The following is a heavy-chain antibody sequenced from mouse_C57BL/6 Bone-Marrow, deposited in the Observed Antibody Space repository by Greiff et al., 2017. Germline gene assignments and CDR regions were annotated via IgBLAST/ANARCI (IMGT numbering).Heavy chain of an antibody. J-gene: IGHJ4*01. CDR2: IDPSDSET. Sequence: QVQLQQPGAELVRPGSSVKLSCKASGYTFTSYWMHWVKQRPIQGLEWIGNIDPSDSETHYNQKFKDKATLTVDKSSSTAYMQLSSLTSEDSAVYYCARRGYGSSYDAMDYWGQGTSVIVSS. CDR3: ARRGYGSSYDAMDY. V-gene: IGHV1-52*01. CDR1: GYTFTSYW. D-gene: IGHD1-1*01.